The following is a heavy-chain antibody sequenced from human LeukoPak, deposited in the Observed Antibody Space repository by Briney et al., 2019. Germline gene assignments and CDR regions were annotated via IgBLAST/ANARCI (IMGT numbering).Heavy chain of an antibody. J-gene: IGHJ4*02. CDR3: AKDFEYFEVPAASPFDY. CDR1: GFTFSSYG. CDR2: IWYDGSNK. D-gene: IGHD2-2*01. V-gene: IGHV3-33*06. Sequence: PGRSLRLSCAAFGFTFSSYGMHWVRQAPGKGLEWVAVIWYDGSNKYYADSVKGRFTISRDNSKNTLYLQMNSLRAEDTAVYYCAKDFEYFEVPAASPFDYWGQGTLVTVSS.